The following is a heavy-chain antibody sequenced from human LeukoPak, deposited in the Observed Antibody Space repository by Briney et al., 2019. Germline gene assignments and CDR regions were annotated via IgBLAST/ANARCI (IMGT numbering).Heavy chain of an antibody. CDR2: INPSGGST. J-gene: IGHJ4*02. CDR3: ARLASPYYYDSSGPLAHFDY. D-gene: IGHD3-22*01. Sequence: ASVKVSCKASGYTFTSYYMHWVRQAPGQGLEWMGIINPSGGSTSYAQKFQGRVTMTRDTSTSTVYMELSSLRSEDTAVYYCARLASPYYYDSSGPLAHFDYWGQGTLVAVSS. CDR1: GYTFTSYY. V-gene: IGHV1-46*01.